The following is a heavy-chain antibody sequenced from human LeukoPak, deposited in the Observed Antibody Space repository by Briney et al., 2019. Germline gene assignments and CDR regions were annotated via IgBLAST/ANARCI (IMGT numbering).Heavy chain of an antibody. CDR1: GYSFTSYW. CDR3: ARLRSGWDFDY. D-gene: IGHD6-19*01. CDR2: ISPGDSDT. V-gene: IGHV5-51*01. J-gene: IGHJ4*02. Sequence: KPGESLRISCKGSGYSFTSYWISWVRQMPGKGLEWMGIISPGDSDTRYSPSFQGQVSISADKSISTAYLQWSSVKASDTAMYYCARLRSGWDFDYWGQGSLVTVSS.